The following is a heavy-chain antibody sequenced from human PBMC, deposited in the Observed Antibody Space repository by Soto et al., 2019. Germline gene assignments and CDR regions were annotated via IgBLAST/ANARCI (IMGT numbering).Heavy chain of an antibody. D-gene: IGHD4-17*01. CDR2: ISGSGGST. J-gene: IGHJ4*02. CDR1: GFTFSSYA. CDR3: AKDFSRTTVTTNFDY. V-gene: IGHV3-23*01. Sequence: GGSLRLSCAASGFTFSSYAMSWVRQAPGKGLEWVSAISGSGGSTYYADSVKGRFTISRDNSKNTLYLQMNSLRAEDTAVYYCAKDFSRTTVTTNFDYWGQGNLVTVSS.